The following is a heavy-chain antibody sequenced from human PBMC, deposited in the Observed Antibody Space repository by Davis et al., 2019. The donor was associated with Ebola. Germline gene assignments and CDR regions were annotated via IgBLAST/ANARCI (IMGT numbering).Heavy chain of an antibody. Sequence: GESLKISCAASGFTFSSYAMSWVRQAPGKGLEWVSAISGSGGSTYYADSVKGRFTISRDNSKNTLYLQMNSLRAEDTAVYYCAKDIGGWDHFDYWGQGTLVTVSS. CDR1: GFTFSSYA. CDR3: AKDIGGWDHFDY. V-gene: IGHV3-23*01. J-gene: IGHJ4*02. CDR2: ISGSGGST. D-gene: IGHD6-19*01.